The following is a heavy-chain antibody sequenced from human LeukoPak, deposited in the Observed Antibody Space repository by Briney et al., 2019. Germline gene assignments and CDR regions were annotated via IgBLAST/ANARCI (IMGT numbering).Heavy chain of an antibody. CDR3: VTRLVLD. D-gene: IGHD4-23*01. CDR1: GFTFSSYA. CDR2: ISGSGRST. Sequence: PGGSLRLSCAASGFTFSSYAMSWVRQAPGKGLEWVSAISGSGRSTYYTDSVKGRFTISRDNSKNTLFLQMNNLRAEDTAIYYCVTRLVLDWGQGTLVTVSS. J-gene: IGHJ4*02. V-gene: IGHV3-23*01.